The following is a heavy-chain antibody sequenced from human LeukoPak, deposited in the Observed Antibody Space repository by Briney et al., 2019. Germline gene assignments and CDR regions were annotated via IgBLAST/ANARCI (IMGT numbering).Heavy chain of an antibody. CDR2: IIPIFGTA. V-gene: IGHV1-69*13. Sequence: SVKVSCKASGYTFTSNYIHWVRQAPGQGLEWMGGIIPIFGTANYAQKFQGRVTITADESTSTAYMELSSLRSEDTAVYYCAREGLPALVDAFDIWGQGTMVTVSS. CDR3: AREGLPALVDAFDI. CDR1: GYTFTSNY. D-gene: IGHD5-12*01. J-gene: IGHJ3*02.